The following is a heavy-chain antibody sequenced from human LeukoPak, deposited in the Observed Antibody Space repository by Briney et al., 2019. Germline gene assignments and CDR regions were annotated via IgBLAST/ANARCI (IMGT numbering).Heavy chain of an antibody. CDR1: GFTFSSYA. D-gene: IGHD3-10*01. Sequence: GGSLRLSCAASGFTFSSYAMHWVRQAPGKGLEWVAVISYDGSNKYYADSVKGRFTISRDNSKNTLYLQMNSLRAEDTAVYYCAREGLLWFGELSSFDYWGQGTLVTVSS. J-gene: IGHJ4*02. CDR3: AREGLLWFGELSSFDY. CDR2: ISYDGSNK. V-gene: IGHV3-30*04.